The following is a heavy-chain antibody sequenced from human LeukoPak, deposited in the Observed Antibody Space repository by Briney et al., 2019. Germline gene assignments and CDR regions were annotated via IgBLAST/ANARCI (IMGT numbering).Heavy chain of an antibody. CDR3: ARDRGGYCSSTSCYQYNWFDP. CDR1: GGSISSYY. D-gene: IGHD2-2*01. CDR2: IYYSGST. V-gene: IGHV4-59*01. Sequence: PSETLSLTCTVSGGSISSYYWSWIRQPPGKGLEWIGYIYYSGSTNYNPSLKSRVTISVDTSKNQFSLKLSSVTAADTAVYYCARDRGGYCSSTSCYQYNWFDPWGQGTLVTVSS. J-gene: IGHJ5*02.